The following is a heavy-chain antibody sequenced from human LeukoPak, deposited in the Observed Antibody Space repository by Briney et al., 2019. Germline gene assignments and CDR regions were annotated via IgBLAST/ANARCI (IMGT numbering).Heavy chain of an antibody. Sequence: PSETLSLTCAVYGESFSGYYWSWIRQPPGKGLEWIGEINHSGGTNYNPSLESRVTLSVDTSKNQFSLKLRSVTAADTAMYYCAREGRSNPAIGVDWGQGTLVTVSS. J-gene: IGHJ4*02. CDR3: AREGRSNPAIGVD. CDR1: GESFSGYY. V-gene: IGHV4-34*01. D-gene: IGHD6-19*01. CDR2: INHSGGT.